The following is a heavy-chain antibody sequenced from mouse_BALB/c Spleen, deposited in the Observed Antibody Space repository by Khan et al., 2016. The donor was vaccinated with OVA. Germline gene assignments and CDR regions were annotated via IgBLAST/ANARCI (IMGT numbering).Heavy chain of an antibody. CDR1: GFSLTSYG. CDR3: ASDSHMITRMMDY. D-gene: IGHD2-4*01. Sequence: QVQLKESGPGLVVPSQSLSITCTVSGFSLTSYGVHWVRQPPGKGLEWLVVIWSDGKTTYNSTLNSRLSISKDNSKIQVFLKMNSLQTDDTAMYXCASDSHMITRMMDYWGQGTSVTVSS. V-gene: IGHV2-6*02. CDR2: IWSDGKT. J-gene: IGHJ4*01.